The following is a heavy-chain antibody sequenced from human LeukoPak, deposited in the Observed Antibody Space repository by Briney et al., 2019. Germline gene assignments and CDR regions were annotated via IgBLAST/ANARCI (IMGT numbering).Heavy chain of an antibody. CDR2: ISGSGGSA. CDR3: AKDGVRGVILYYFDY. J-gene: IGHJ4*02. V-gene: IGHV3-23*01. CDR1: GFTFSSYA. D-gene: IGHD3-10*01. Sequence: LPGGSLRLSCAASGFTFSSYAMSWVRQAPGKGLEWVSAISGSGGSAYYADSVKGRFTISRDNSKNTLYLQMNSLRAEDTAVYYCAKDGVRGVILYYFDYWGQGTLVTVSS.